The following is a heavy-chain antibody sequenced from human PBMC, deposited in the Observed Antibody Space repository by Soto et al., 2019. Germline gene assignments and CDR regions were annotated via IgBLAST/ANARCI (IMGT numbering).Heavy chain of an antibody. CDR2: TYYRSKWYN. Sequence: QSQTLSLTCAISGDSVSSNSAAWNWIRQSPSRGLEWLGRTYYRSKWYNDYAVSVKSRITINPDTSKNQFSLQLNSVTPEDTAVYYCARHPSTWQLDPNWFDPWGQGTLVTVSS. D-gene: IGHD6-6*01. CDR1: GDSVSSNSAA. CDR3: ARHPSTWQLDPNWFDP. J-gene: IGHJ5*02. V-gene: IGHV6-1*01.